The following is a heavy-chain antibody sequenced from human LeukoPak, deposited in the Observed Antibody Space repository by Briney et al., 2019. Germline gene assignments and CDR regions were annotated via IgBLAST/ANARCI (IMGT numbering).Heavy chain of an antibody. J-gene: IGHJ4*02. D-gene: IGHD3-22*01. CDR1: GYTFTSYY. V-gene: IGHV1-46*01. CDR3: ASLHKNYYDSSGYYND. Sequence: ASVKVSCKASGYTFTSYYMHWVRQAPGQGLEWMGIINPSGGSTSYAQKFQGRVTMTRDMSTSTGYMELSSLRSEDTAVYYCASLHKNYYDSSGYYNDWGQGTLVTVSS. CDR2: INPSGGST.